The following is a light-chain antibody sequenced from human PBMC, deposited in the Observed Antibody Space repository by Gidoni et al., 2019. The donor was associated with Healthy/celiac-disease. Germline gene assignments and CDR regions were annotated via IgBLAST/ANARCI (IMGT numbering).Light chain of an antibody. V-gene: IGLV1-40*01. CDR1: SSNIGARYD. CDR3: QSYDSSLREV. Sequence: QSVLTQPPSVSGAPGQRVTISCTGGSSNIGARYDVHWYQQLPGTAPKLLIYANSNRPSGVPDRFSGSKSGTSASLAITGLQTEDEADYYCQSYDSSLREVFGTGTKVTVL. CDR2: ANS. J-gene: IGLJ1*01.